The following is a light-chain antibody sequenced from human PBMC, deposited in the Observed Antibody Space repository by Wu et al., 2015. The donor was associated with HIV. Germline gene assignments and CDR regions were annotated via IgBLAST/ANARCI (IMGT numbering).Light chain of an antibody. Sequence: DIQMTQSPSSLSASVGDRVTMTCRASQSVNTYLNWYQQKLGKAPKLLIHAASSLQSGVPSRFSGSGSGTDFTLTISSLQPEDFATYYCQQSYSTLGSFGQGTKLEIK. J-gene: IGKJ2*04. V-gene: IGKV1-39*01. CDR2: AAS. CDR1: QSVNTY. CDR3: QQSYSTLGS.